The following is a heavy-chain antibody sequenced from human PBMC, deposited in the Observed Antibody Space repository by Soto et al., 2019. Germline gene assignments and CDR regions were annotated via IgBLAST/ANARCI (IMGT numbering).Heavy chain of an antibody. CDR2: ISGSGGST. D-gene: IGHD3-3*01. CDR3: AKSDDFWSGYYDSWKFDY. V-gene: IGHV3-23*01. J-gene: IGHJ4*02. CDR1: GFTFSSYA. Sequence: GGSLRLSCAASGFTFSSYAMSWVRQAPGKGLEWVSAISGSGGSTYYADSVKGRFTISRDNSKNTLYLQMNSLRAEDTAVYYCAKSDDFWSGYYDSWKFDYWGQGTLVTVSS.